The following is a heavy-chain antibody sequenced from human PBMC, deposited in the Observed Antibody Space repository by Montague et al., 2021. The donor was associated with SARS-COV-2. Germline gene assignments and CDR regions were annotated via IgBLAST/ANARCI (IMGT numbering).Heavy chain of an antibody. D-gene: IGHD2-2*02. CDR2: INHSGSA. Sequence: SETLSLTCAVYGGSFSGYYWNWIRQPPGKGLEWIGEINHSGSANHNPSLKRRATISVDTSKNQFSLKLNSVTAADTAVYYCARLGEGVVPAPILGVGPYYSYFYMDVWGKGATVTVSS. J-gene: IGHJ6*03. CDR1: GGSFSGYY. V-gene: IGHV4-34*04. CDR3: ARLGEGVVPAPILGVGPYYSYFYMDV.